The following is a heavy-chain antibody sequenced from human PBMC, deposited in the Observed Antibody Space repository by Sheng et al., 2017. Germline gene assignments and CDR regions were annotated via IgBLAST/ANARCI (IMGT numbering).Heavy chain of an antibody. D-gene: IGHD3-22*01. Sequence: PGGSLRLSCAASGFTFSSYEMNWVRQAPGKGLEWISYISSSGSTTYYADSVKGRFTISRDNAKNSLYLQMNSLRAEDTAVYYCARGYYDSSGYSWFDPWGQGTLVTVSS. CDR2: ISSSGSTT. J-gene: IGHJ5*02. V-gene: IGHV3-48*03. CDR1: GFTFSSYE. CDR3: ARGYYDSSGYSWFDP.